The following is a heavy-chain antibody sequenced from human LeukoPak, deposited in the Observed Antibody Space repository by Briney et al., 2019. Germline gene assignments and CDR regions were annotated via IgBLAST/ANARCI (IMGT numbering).Heavy chain of an antibody. V-gene: IGHV3-30*04. J-gene: IGHJ4*02. CDR2: ISYDGSNK. Sequence: GRSLRLSCAASGFTFSTYAMHWVRQAPGKGLEWVAAISYDGSNKNYADSVKGRFTISRDNSKNTLYLQMNSLRAEDTAVYYCARGVRIAVAGYIDYWGQGTLVTVSS. D-gene: IGHD6-19*01. CDR3: ARGVRIAVAGYIDY. CDR1: GFTFSTYA.